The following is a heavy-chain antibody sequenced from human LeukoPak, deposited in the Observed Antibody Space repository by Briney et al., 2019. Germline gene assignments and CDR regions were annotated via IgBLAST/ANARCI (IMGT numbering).Heavy chain of an antibody. CDR2: IYSGGST. J-gene: IGHJ5*02. CDR3: AAEYSSSWYKTYNWFDP. Sequence: PGGSLRLSCAASGFTVSSNYMRWVRQAPGKGLEWVSVIYSGGSTYYADSVKGRFTISRDNSKNTLYLQMNSLRAEDTAVYYCAAEYSSSWYKTYNWFDPWGQGTLVTVSS. V-gene: IGHV3-53*01. CDR1: GFTVSSNY. D-gene: IGHD6-13*01.